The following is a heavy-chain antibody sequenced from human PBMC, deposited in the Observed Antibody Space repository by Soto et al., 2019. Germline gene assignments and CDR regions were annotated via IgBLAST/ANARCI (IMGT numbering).Heavy chain of an antibody. CDR3: ARDPRLDPYYYAMDV. CDR1: GFTVSSNY. V-gene: IGHV3-53*01. D-gene: IGHD1-1*01. J-gene: IGHJ6*02. CDR2: IYSGGRT. Sequence: PGGSLRLFCAASGFTVSSNYMTWVRQAPGKGLEWVSVIYSGGRTYYADSVKGRFTISRDNSKNTLYLQMNSLRAEDTAVYYCARDPRLDPYYYAMDVWGQGTTVTVSS.